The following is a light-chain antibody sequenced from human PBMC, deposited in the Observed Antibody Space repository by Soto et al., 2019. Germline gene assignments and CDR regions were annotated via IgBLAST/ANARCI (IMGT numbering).Light chain of an antibody. J-gene: IGKJ4*01. CDR2: DAS. V-gene: IGKV3-11*01. CDR1: QSVSNNY. Sequence: EFVLTQSPGTLSVSPGERATLSCRASQSVSNNYLAWYQQKPGQAPRLLIYDASTRATGIPPRFSGSGSGTDFTLTISSLEPEDFAVYYCQQRSNSFGGGTKVDIK. CDR3: QQRSNS.